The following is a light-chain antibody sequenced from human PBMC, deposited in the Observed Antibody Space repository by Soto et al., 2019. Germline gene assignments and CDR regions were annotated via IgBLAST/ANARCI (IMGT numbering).Light chain of an antibody. CDR2: GVS. V-gene: IGKV3-20*01. Sequence: EIVLTQSPGTLSLSPGERATLSCRASQSVSSTYLAWYQQKPGQAPRLLIYGVSSRATGIPDRFSGSGSGTDFSLTISRLEPEDSAVYICQQYGSSPPTFGQGTKLEIK. J-gene: IGKJ2*01. CDR1: QSVSSTY. CDR3: QQYGSSPPT.